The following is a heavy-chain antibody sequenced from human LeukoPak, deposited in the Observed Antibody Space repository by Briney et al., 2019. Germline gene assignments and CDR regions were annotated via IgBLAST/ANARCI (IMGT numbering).Heavy chain of an antibody. J-gene: IGHJ5*02. CDR1: GFTVSSIY. Sequence: GGSLRLSCAASGFTVSSIYMSWVRQAPGKGLEWVSVNYSGGSTYYADSVKGRFTISRDNSKNTLYLQMNSLRAEDTAVYYCARDRVYGSGSYGWFDPWGQGTLVTVSS. D-gene: IGHD3-10*01. V-gene: IGHV3-53*05. CDR2: NYSGGST. CDR3: ARDRVYGSGSYGWFDP.